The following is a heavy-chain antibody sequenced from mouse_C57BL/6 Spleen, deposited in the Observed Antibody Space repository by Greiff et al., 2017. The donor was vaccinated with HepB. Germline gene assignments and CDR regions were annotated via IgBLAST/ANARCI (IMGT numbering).Heavy chain of an antibody. D-gene: IGHD1-1*01. Sequence: EVQLQQSGPELVKPGASVKIPCKASGYTFTDYNMDWVKQSHGKSLEWIGDINPNNGGTIYNQKFKGKATLTVDKSSSTAYMELRSLTSEDTAVYYCARRRLLLRDYAMDYWGQGTSVTVSS. CDR2: INPNNGGT. CDR3: ARRRLLLRDYAMDY. CDR1: GYTFTDYN. J-gene: IGHJ4*01. V-gene: IGHV1-18*01.